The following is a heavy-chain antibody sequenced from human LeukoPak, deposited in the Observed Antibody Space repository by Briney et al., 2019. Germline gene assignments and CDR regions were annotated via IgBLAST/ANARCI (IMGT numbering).Heavy chain of an antibody. J-gene: IGHJ3*02. D-gene: IGHD1-1*01. Sequence: ASVKVSCKASGDSSRTNAIVWLRQARGQRPEWMGWISAGSGNTKYSQTFQDRLTLTRDTAASTVYMDLSSLRPEDTAVYFCARERDDDPFDIWGQGTLVIVSS. V-gene: IGHV1-3*01. CDR1: GDSSRTNA. CDR2: ISAGSGNT. CDR3: ARERDDDPFDI.